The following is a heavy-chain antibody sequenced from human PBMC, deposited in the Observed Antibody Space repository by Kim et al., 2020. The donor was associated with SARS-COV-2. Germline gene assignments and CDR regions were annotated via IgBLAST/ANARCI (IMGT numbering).Heavy chain of an antibody. D-gene: IGHD3-10*01. CDR1: GFTVSSNY. CDR3: ARDMRWFGELLDYYGMDV. CDR2: TYSGGST. V-gene: IGHV3-53*01. J-gene: IGHJ6*02. Sequence: GGSLRHSCAASGFTVSSNYMSWVRQAPGKGLEWVSVTYSGGSTYYADSVKGRFTISRDNSKNTLYLQMNSLRAEDTAVYYCARDMRWFGELLDYYGMDVWGQGTTVTVSS.